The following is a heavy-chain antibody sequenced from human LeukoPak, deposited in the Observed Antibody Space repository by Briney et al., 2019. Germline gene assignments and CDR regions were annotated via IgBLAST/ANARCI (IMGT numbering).Heavy chain of an antibody. CDR1: GGSISSYY. D-gene: IGHD6-13*01. CDR2: IYYSGST. Sequence: SETLSLTCTVSGGSISSYYWSWIRQPPGKGLEWIGYIYYSGSTNYNPSLKSRVTISVDTSKNQFSLKLSSVTAADTAMYYCAREGDRPTGYSSSWLDYWGQGTLATVSS. V-gene: IGHV4-59*01. J-gene: IGHJ4*02. CDR3: AREGDRPTGYSSSWLDY.